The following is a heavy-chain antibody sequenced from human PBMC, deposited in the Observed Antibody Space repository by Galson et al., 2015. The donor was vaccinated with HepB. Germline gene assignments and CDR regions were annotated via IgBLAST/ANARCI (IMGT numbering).Heavy chain of an antibody. Sequence: SLRLSCAASGFTVSSNYMSWVRQAPGKGLEWVPVIYSGGSTYYADSVKGRFTISRDNSKNTLYLQMNSLRAEDTAVYYCARVRGYSSGWYSGWYFDLWCRGTLVTVSS. CDR2: IYSGGST. D-gene: IGHD6-19*01. V-gene: IGHV3-53*01. J-gene: IGHJ2*01. CDR3: ARVRGYSSGWYSGWYFDL. CDR1: GFTVSSNY.